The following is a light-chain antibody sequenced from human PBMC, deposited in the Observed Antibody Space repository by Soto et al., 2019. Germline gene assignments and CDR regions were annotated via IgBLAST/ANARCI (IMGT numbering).Light chain of an antibody. CDR2: KVS. J-gene: IGKJ5*01. Sequence: VIMTQSPLFRPVSLGQAASISFSSNQVLVHSDGIAYFSWFKQRQGRSPRRLIYKVSNRDSGVPDGFSGSGSGNDFALNIRRLEAEDVGVYYCLQGTHWPITCGQGTRRENK. CDR3: LQGTHWPIT. V-gene: IGKV2-30*02. CDR1: QVLVHSDGIAY.